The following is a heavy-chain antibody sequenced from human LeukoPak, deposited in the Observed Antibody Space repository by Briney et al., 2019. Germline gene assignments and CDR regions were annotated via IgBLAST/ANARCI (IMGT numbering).Heavy chain of an antibody. Sequence: SETLSLTCTISGGSLSTHYWSWIRQPPGKGLVWIGHIYYSGSTNYNPSLKSRVTISEDTSKNQFSLRLSSVTAADTAAYYCAREPSGGYFFVDWGQGTLATVSS. J-gene: IGHJ4*02. CDR1: GGSLSTHY. CDR3: AREPSGGYFFVD. V-gene: IGHV4-59*11. D-gene: IGHD3-22*01. CDR2: IYYSGST.